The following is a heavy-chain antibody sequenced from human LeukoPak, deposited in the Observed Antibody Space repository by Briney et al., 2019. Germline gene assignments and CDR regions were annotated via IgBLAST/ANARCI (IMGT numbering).Heavy chain of an antibody. CDR2: INHSGST. V-gene: IGHV4-34*01. CDR3: ARGLRLDGYNYLGYYYYYMDV. D-gene: IGHD5-24*01. Sequence: SETLSLTCAVYGGSFSGYYWSWIRQPPGKGLEWIGEINHSGSTNYNPSLKSRVTISVDTSKNQFSLKLSSVTAADTAVYYCARGLRLDGYNYLGYYYYYMDVWGKGTTVTVSS. J-gene: IGHJ6*03. CDR1: GGSFSGYY.